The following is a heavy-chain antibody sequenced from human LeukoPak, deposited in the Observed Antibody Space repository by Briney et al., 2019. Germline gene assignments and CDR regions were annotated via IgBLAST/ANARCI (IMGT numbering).Heavy chain of an antibody. CDR2: ISAYNGNT. Sequence: GASVKVSCKASVHTFTSYGISWVRQAPGQGLEWMGWISAYNGNTNYAQKLQGRVTMTTDTSTSTAYMELRSLRSDDTAVYYCARSDLGTTGIGVFWFDPWGQGTLVTVSS. CDR3: ARSDLGTTGIGVFWFDP. J-gene: IGHJ5*02. CDR1: VHTFTSYG. D-gene: IGHD1-14*01. V-gene: IGHV1-18*01.